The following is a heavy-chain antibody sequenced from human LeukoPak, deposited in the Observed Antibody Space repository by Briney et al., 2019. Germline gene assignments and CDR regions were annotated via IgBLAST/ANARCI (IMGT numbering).Heavy chain of an antibody. CDR1: GGSFSGYY. V-gene: IGHV4-34*01. D-gene: IGHD5-24*01. CDR3: ARGLEGGYKYYFDY. Sequence: PSETLSLTCAVYGGSFSGYYWSWIRQPPGKGLEWIGEINHSGSTNYNPSLKSRVTISVDTSKNQFSLKLSSVTAADTAVYYCARGLEGGYKYYFDYWGQGTLVTVSS. J-gene: IGHJ4*02. CDR2: INHSGST.